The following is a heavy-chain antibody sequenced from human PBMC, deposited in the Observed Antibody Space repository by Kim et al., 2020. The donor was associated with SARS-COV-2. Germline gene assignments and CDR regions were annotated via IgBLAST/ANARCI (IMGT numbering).Heavy chain of an antibody. J-gene: IGHJ4*02. Sequence: GSLRLSCAASGFTFSSYSMHWVRQAPGKGLVWVSRIKSDGKTITYADSVRGRFTVSRDNGKNALFLQMSSLRAEDTAMYYCVRESPDTFTTYAASWHFFDYWGRGSLVTVSS. CDR1: GFTFSSYS. CDR2: IKSDGKTI. CDR3: VRESPDTFTTYAASWHFFDY. D-gene: IGHD3-10*01. V-gene: IGHV3-74*01.